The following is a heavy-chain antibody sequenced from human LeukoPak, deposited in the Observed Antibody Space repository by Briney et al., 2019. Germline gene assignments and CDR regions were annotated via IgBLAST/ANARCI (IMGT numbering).Heavy chain of an antibody. V-gene: IGHV4-39*01. D-gene: IGHD3-10*01. CDR2: IYYSGST. Sequence: SETLSLTCTVSGGSISSSSYYWGWIRQPPGKGLEWIGSIYYSGSTYYNPSLKSRVTISVDTSKNQFSLKLSSVTAADTAVYYCARLGFNMVRGVPGFQHWGQGTLVTVSS. J-gene: IGHJ1*01. CDR1: GGSISSSSYY. CDR3: ARLGFNMVRGVPGFQH.